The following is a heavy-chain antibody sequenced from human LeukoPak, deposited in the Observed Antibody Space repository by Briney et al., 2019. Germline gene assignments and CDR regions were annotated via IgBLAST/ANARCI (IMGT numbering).Heavy chain of an antibody. D-gene: IGHD6-19*01. CDR2: IPADSGNA. J-gene: IGHJ3*02. CDR3: TIGLAGDWDAFDI. Sequence: GWIPADSGNAKYSQKLQGRVAIARDTSASTVYMELTSLRIEDTAVYFCTIGLAGDWDAFDIWGLGTMVTVSS. V-gene: IGHV1-3*01.